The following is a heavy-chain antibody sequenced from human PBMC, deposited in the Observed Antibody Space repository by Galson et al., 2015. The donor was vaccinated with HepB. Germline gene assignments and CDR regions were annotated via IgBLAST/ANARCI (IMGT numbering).Heavy chain of an antibody. CDR1: SGSFSGYY. D-gene: IGHD3-3*01. CDR3: ARGRDFWSGYYTRRYQPFDY. V-gene: IGHV4-34*01. J-gene: IGHJ4*02. CDR2: INHSGST. Sequence: ETLSLTCAVYSGSFSGYYWSWIRQPPGKGLEWIGEINHSGSTNYNPSLKSRVTISVDTSKNQFSLKLSSVTAADTAVYYCARGRDFWSGYYTRRYQPFDYWGQGTLVTVSS.